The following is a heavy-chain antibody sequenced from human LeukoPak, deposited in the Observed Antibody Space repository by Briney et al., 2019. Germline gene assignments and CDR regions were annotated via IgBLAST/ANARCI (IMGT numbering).Heavy chain of an antibody. CDR2: IKSKTDGGTT. D-gene: IGHD3-10*01. CDR1: GFTFSNAW. J-gene: IGHJ5*02. V-gene: IGHV3-15*01. Sequence: AGGSLGLSCAASGFTFSNAWMSWVRQAPGKGLEWVGRIKSKTDGGTTDYAAPVKGRFTISRDDSKNTLYLQMNSLKTEDTAVYYCTTTPVLLWFGESRTNWFDPWGQGTLVTVSS. CDR3: TTTPVLLWFGESRTNWFDP.